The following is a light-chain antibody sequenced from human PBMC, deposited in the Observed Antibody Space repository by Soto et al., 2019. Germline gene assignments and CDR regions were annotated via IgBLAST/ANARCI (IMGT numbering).Light chain of an antibody. CDR1: QSVHTF. CDR3: QQSYGTSRT. CDR2: GAS. Sequence: EIVLTQSPDTLSLSPGEGASLSCRASQSVHTFLAWYQQKPGQAPRLLIYGASTRATGVPARFSGSGSGTDFTLTISSLEPEDFAVYYCQQSYGTSRTFGQGTRLEVK. J-gene: IGKJ2*01. V-gene: IGKV3-11*01.